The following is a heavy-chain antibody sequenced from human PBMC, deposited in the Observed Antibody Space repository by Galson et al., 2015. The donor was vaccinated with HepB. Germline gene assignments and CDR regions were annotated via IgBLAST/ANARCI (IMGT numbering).Heavy chain of an antibody. CDR1: GGTFSSYT. J-gene: IGHJ6*02. D-gene: IGHD2-15*01. Sequence: SVKVSCKASGGTFSSYTISWVRQAPGQGLEWMGRIIPILGIANYAQKFQGRVTITADKSTSTAYMELSSLRSEDTAVYYCAREGGEGDIVVPIYYYYGMDVWGQGTTVTVSS. V-gene: IGHV1-69*04. CDR3: AREGGEGDIVVPIYYYYGMDV. CDR2: IIPILGIA.